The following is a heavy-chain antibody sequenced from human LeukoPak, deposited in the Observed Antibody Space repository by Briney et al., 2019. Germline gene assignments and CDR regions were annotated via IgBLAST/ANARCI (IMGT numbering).Heavy chain of an antibody. D-gene: IGHD2-21*02. CDR1: GFTFSDYY. Sequence: GGSLRLSCAASGFTFSDYYMSWIRQAPGKGLEWVSYISSSGSTIYYADSVKGRFTISRDNAKNSLYLQMNSLRAEDTAVYYCAKGVNGDRPPGDAFDIWGQGTMVTVSS. CDR2: ISSSGSTI. V-gene: IGHV3-11*04. CDR3: AKGVNGDRPPGDAFDI. J-gene: IGHJ3*02.